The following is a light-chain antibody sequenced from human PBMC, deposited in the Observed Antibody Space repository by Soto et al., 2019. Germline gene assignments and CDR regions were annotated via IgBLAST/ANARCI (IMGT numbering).Light chain of an antibody. CDR3: SAYAGSSTWV. V-gene: IGLV2-8*01. Sequence: QSVPTQPPSASGSPGQSVTFSCTGTSSDVGGYNYVSWYQQYPGKAPKLMIYEVYKRHSGVPDRFSGSKSGNTASLTVSGLQPEDEADYYCSAYAGSSTWVFGGGTQLTVL. CDR1: SSDVGGYNY. J-gene: IGLJ2*01. CDR2: EVY.